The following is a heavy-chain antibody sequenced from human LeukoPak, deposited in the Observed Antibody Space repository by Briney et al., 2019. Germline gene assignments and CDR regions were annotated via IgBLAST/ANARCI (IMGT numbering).Heavy chain of an antibody. CDR3: AKDRYCGGGTCYWSYFDY. V-gene: IGHV3-23*01. J-gene: IGHJ4*02. Sequence: GGSLRLSCAASGFTFRTYAMSWVRQAPGKGLEWVSAISGGGGSTYYADSVKGRFTISRDNSKNTLFLQMNSLRAEDTAVYYCAKDRYCGGGTCYWSYFDYWGQGTLVTVSS. CDR1: GFTFRTYA. CDR2: ISGGGGST. D-gene: IGHD2-15*01.